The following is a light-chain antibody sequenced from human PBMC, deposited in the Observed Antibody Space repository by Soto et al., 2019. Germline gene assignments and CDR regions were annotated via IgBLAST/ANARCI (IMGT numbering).Light chain of an antibody. Sequence: QSVLTQPPSASGTPEQRVTISCSGSSSNIGRNAVNWYQQLPGTAPKLLINSNGRRPSGVPDRISVSKSGTSASLAISGLQSEDEADYYCGAWDDSLSGVVFGGGTKLTVL. CDR1: SSNIGRNA. J-gene: IGLJ2*01. V-gene: IGLV1-44*01. CDR3: GAWDDSLSGVV. CDR2: SNG.